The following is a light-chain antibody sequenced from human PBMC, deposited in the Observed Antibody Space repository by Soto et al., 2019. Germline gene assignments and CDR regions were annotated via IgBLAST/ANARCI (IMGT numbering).Light chain of an antibody. J-gene: IGKJ1*01. CDR3: LQYHNLWA. CDR1: QSFRGL. CDR2: DAY. V-gene: IGKV3-11*01. Sequence: EVVLTQSPVTLSLSPGERATLSCRASQSFRGLLAWYQQKPGQAPRLLIYDAYNRATGIPPRFSGSGSGTEFTLTISSLQPEDFTVYSCLQYHNLWAFGQGTKVEI.